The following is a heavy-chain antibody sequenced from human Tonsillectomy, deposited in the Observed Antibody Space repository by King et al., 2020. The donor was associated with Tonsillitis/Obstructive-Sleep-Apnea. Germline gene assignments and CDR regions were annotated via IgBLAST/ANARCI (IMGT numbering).Heavy chain of an antibody. V-gene: IGHV3-30*18. CDR1: GFTFSSYG. CDR3: AKGGYYGSGSYYKFDY. CDR2: ISYDGSNK. Sequence: VQLVESGGGVVQPGRSLRLSCAASGFTFSSYGMHWVRQAPGKGLEWVAVISYDGSNKYYADSVKGRFTISRDNSKNTLYLQMNSPRAEDTAVYYCAKGGYYGSGSYYKFDYWGQGTLVTVSS. J-gene: IGHJ4*02. D-gene: IGHD3-10*01.